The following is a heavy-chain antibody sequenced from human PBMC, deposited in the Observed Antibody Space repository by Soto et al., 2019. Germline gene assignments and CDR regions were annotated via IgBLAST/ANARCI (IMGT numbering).Heavy chain of an antibody. Sequence: ASVKVSCKASGFSFTGYYIHWLRQAPGQGLEWTGWINAHSGGTEYAQKSQGRVTLTRDTSISTAYMTLSSLRSDDTAIYYCAKDLTRQLAYWLDPWGQGTQVTVSS. CDR1: GFSFTGYY. CDR3: AKDLTRQLAYWLDP. CDR2: INAHSGGT. V-gene: IGHV1-2*02. J-gene: IGHJ5*02. D-gene: IGHD6-6*01.